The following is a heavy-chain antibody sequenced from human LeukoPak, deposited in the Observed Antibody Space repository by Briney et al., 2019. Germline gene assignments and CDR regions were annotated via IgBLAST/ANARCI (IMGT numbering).Heavy chain of an antibody. V-gene: IGHV4-39*01. J-gene: IGHJ4*02. CDR2: IYYSGST. D-gene: IGHD3-10*01. Sequence: SETLSLTCTVSGGSISSSSYYWGWIRQPPGKGLEWIRSIYYSGSTYYNPSLKSRVTISVDTSKNQFSLKLSSVTAADTAVYYCASPFRGSKAGYWGQGTLVTVSS. CDR1: GGSISSSSYY. CDR3: ASPFRGSKAGY.